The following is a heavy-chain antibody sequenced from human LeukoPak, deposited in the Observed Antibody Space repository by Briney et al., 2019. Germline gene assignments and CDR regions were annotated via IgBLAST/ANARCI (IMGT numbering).Heavy chain of an antibody. CDR3: ARGGYSSGWYVNNWFDS. D-gene: IGHD6-19*01. V-gene: IGHV4-39*07. CDR2: INHSGST. J-gene: IGHJ5*01. CDR1: GDSISSSSYY. Sequence: SETLSLTCSVSGDSISSSSYYWGWIRQPPGKGLEWIGEINHSGSTNYNPSLKSRVTISVDTSKNQFSLKTSSVTAADTAVYYCARGGYSSGWYVNNWFDSWGQGALVTVSS.